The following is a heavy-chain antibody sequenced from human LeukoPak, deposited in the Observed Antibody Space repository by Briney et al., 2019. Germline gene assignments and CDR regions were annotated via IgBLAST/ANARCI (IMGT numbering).Heavy chain of an antibody. CDR2: MTGGGENT. Sequence: PGGSLRLSCAASGFTFSSYAMSWVRQAPGKGLEWVSAMTGGGENTYYADSVRGRFTISRDNSKNTLYLQMNSLRAEDTAVYYCAKGSGNSRPHYFDFWGQGTLVTVSS. J-gene: IGHJ4*02. V-gene: IGHV3-23*01. D-gene: IGHD3-10*01. CDR1: GFTFSSYA. CDR3: AKGSGNSRPHYFDF.